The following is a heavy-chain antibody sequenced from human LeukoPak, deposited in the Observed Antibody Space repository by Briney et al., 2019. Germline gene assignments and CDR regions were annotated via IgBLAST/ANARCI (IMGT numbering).Heavy chain of an antibody. Sequence: PSETLSLTCAVYGGSFSGYYWSWIRQPPGKGLEWIGEINHSGSTNYNPSLKSRVTLSVDTSKNQFSLNLSSVTAADTAVYYCARGGESSGYYYADYWGQGTLVTVSP. J-gene: IGHJ4*02. V-gene: IGHV4-34*01. D-gene: IGHD3-22*01. CDR3: ARGGESSGYYYADY. CDR2: INHSGST. CDR1: GGSFSGYY.